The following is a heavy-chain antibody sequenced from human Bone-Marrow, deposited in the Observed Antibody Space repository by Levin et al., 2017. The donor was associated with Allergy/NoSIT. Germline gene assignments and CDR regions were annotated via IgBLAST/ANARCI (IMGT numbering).Heavy chain of an antibody. CDR2: IFHTGST. Sequence: LRLSCALSGGSISSGGSSWSWIRQPPGKGPEWIGYIFHTGSTYYNSSLKSRVTISVDRSKNQFSLKLTSVTAADTAVYYCARSFTMLRGGFDPWGQGILVTVSS. V-gene: IGHV4-30-2*01. J-gene: IGHJ5*02. CDR1: GGSISSGGSS. CDR3: ARSFTMLRGGFDP. D-gene: IGHD3-10*01.